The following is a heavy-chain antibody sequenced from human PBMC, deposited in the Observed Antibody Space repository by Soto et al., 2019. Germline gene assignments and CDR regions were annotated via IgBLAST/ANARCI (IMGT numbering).Heavy chain of an antibody. CDR3: ARDLGNRWLPNGENYYYGMDV. J-gene: IGHJ6*02. CDR2: ISYDGSNK. Sequence: GGSLRLSCAASGFTFSSYAMHWVRQAPGKGLEWVAVISYDGSNKYYADSVKGRFTISRDNSKNTLYLQMNSLRAEDTAVYYCARDLGNRWLPNGENYYYGMDVWGQGTTVTVSS. V-gene: IGHV3-30-3*01. CDR1: GFTFSSYA. D-gene: IGHD3-10*01.